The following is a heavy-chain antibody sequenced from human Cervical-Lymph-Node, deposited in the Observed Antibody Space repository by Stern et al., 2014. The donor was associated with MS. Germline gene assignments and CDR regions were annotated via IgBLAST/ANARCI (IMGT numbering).Heavy chain of an antibody. CDR2: ISSYNGNT. V-gene: IGHV1-18*01. CDR1: GYTFTTPNYG. CDR3: ARERLRDFNDYHFDS. Sequence: QVQLVQSGPEVRQPGASVRVSCKASGYTFTTPNYGIAWVREAPGRGLEWVGRISSYNGNTVYAQKLQDRVTMTTDTSTSTAYMELRSLRSDDTAFYYCARERLRDFNDYHFDSWGQGTLVTVSS. J-gene: IGHJ4*02. D-gene: IGHD4-11*01.